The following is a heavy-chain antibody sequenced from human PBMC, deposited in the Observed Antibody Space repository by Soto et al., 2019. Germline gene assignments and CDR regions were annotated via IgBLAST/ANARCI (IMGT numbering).Heavy chain of an antibody. CDR2: ISGDGYSA. Sequence: EVRLWESGGGLVQPGGSLRLSCGGSGFIFSSNAMSWVRQAPGKGLEWVSSISGDGYSADYADSVKGRFTVSRHNSKSTLYLQMNSLRAEDTAVYYCAKRHYYGSGNFDRAKWGQGTLVTVSS. D-gene: IGHD3-10*01. CDR3: AKRHYYGSGNFDRAK. J-gene: IGHJ4*03. V-gene: IGHV3-23*01. CDR1: GFIFSSNA.